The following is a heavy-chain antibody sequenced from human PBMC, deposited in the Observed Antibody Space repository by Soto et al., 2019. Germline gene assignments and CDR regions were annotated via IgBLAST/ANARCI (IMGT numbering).Heavy chain of an antibody. CDR2: IYWDDDK. CDR3: AHRVLRAVFGLVTTTAIYFDF. V-gene: IGHV2-5*02. J-gene: IGHJ4*02. Sequence: QITLNESGPTVVKPTETLTLTFTFSGFSLTTSGVGVGWVRQSPGKAPEWLAFIYWDDDKRYSTSLKSRLTITKDTSKNQVVLTMANVDPAVTATYYCAHRVLRAVFGLVTTTAIYFDFWGQGTPVVVSS. D-gene: IGHD3-3*01. CDR1: GFSLTTSGVG.